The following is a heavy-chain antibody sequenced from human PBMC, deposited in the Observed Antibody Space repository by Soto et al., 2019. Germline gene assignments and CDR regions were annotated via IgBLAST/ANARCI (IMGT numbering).Heavy chain of an antibody. Sequence: SETLSLTCTVSGGSISSYYWSWIRQPAGKGLEWIGRIYTSGSTNYNPSLKSRVTMSVDTSKNQFTLKLSSVTAAETAVYYCASSWYYDSSGYLDYWGQGTLVTVSS. CDR3: ASSWYYDSSGYLDY. CDR2: IYTSGST. V-gene: IGHV4-4*07. D-gene: IGHD3-22*01. J-gene: IGHJ4*02. CDR1: GGSISSYY.